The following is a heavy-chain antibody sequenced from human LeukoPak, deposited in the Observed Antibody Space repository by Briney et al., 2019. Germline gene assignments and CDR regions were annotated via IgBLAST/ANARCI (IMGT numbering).Heavy chain of an antibody. CDR3: ARRLGAGTTLCY. Sequence: ASVKVSCKASGHTFTGYYIHWVPQAPGQGLERMGWINPNSGGTNYAQNFQGTVTMTRDTSTSTAYMELSRLRSDDTAVYYCARRLGAGTTLCYWGQGTLVTVSS. V-gene: IGHV1-2*02. D-gene: IGHD1-1*01. CDR1: GHTFTGYY. CDR2: INPNSGGT. J-gene: IGHJ4*02.